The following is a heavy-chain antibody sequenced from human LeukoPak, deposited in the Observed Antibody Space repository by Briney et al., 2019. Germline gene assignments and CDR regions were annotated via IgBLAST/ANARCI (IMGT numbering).Heavy chain of an antibody. D-gene: IGHD6-13*01. CDR3: AKDSGPYSGYSSSLDY. J-gene: IGHJ4*02. CDR2: ISWNSGSI. Sequence: GGSLRLSCAASGFTFDDYAMHWVRQAPGKGLEWVSGISWNSGSIGYADSVKGRFTISRDNAKNSLYLQMNSLRAEDTALYYCAKDSGPYSGYSSSLDYWGQGTLVTVSS. CDR1: GFTFDDYA. V-gene: IGHV3-9*01.